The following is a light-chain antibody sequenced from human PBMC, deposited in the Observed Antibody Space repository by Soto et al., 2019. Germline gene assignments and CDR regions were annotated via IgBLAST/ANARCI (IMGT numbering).Light chain of an antibody. V-gene: IGKV3-11*01. Sequence: EIVLTQSPGTLSLSPGERATLSCMACQTVSNNYLASYQQKPGQAPRLVIYGASNRATGVPARFTGSGSETDFTLTISSLEPEDFAVYYCQHRMNWPLTFGQGTRLEI. CDR2: GAS. CDR1: QTVSNNY. CDR3: QHRMNWPLT. J-gene: IGKJ5*01.